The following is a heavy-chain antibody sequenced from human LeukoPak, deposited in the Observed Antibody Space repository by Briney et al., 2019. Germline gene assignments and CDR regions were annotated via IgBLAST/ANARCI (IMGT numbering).Heavy chain of an antibody. CDR1: GFTFSSYG. D-gene: IGHD3-3*01. CDR3: AKELVYDFWSGYPPDYYYYYMDV. J-gene: IGHJ6*03. Sequence: PGGSLRLPCAASGFTFSSYGMHWVRQAPGKGLEWVAVIWYDGSNKYYADSVKGRFTISRDNSKNTLYLQMNSLRAEDTAVYYCAKELVYDFWSGYPPDYYYYYMDVWGKGTTVTVSS. V-gene: IGHV3-33*06. CDR2: IWYDGSNK.